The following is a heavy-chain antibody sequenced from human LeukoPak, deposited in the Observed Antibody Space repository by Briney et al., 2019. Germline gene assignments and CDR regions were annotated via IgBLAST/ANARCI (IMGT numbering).Heavy chain of an antibody. CDR3: AIDLIVTGWYDFDY. CDR2: ITGSGAST. CDR1: GFTFSSYA. D-gene: IGHD6-19*01. V-gene: IGHV3-23*01. J-gene: IGHJ4*02. Sequence: GGSLRLSSAASGFTFSSYAMSWVSQAPGKGLEWVSSITGSGASTYYADSVRGRLTISRDNSKNTLYLQVNSLRAEDTAVYYCAIDLIVTGWYDFDYWGQGTLVTVSS.